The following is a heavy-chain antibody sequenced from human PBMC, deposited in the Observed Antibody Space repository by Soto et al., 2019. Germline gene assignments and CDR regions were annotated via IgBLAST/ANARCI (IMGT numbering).Heavy chain of an antibody. J-gene: IGHJ6*02. CDR2: IRGFSPYT. V-gene: IGHV3-21*01. CDR1: GFTFRTYT. Sequence: GSLRLSCISSGFTFRTYTMNWVRQAPGKGLEWVSGIRGFSPYTFYVESVRGRFTISRDNAKNSLFLQMDSLRAENTAVYYCARDRGYDAHDYYYNAMDVWGQGTTVTVSS. CDR3: ARDRGYDAHDYYYNAMDV. D-gene: IGHD3-10*01.